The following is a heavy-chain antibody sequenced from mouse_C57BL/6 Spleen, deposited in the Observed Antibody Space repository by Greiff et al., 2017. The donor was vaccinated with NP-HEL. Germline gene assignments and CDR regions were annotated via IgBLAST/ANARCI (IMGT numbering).Heavy chain of an antibody. Sequence: VKDRFTISRDDSESMLYLQMNNLKTEDTAMYYCVRGNWDAAMDYWGQGTSVTVSS. CDR3: VRGNWDAAMDY. V-gene: IGHV10-1*01. D-gene: IGHD4-1*01. J-gene: IGHJ4*01.